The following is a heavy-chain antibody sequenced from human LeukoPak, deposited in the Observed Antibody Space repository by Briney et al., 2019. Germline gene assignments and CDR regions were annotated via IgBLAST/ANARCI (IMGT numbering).Heavy chain of an antibody. Sequence: SETLSLTCTVSGGSIRSGGYYWSWIRQPPGKGLEWIGNIFHSGSTYYNPSLKSRVTISVDRSKNQFSLKLSSVTAADTAVYYCSAADPYYYYMDVWGKGTTVTVSS. J-gene: IGHJ6*03. V-gene: IGHV4-30-2*01. CDR1: GGSIRSGGYY. D-gene: IGHD6-13*01. CDR2: IFHSGST. CDR3: SAADPYYYYMDV.